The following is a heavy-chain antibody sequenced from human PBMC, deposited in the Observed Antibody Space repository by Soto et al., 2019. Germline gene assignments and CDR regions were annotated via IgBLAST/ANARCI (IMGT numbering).Heavy chain of an antibody. CDR3: ARHPSDFWFDP. J-gene: IGHJ5*02. Sequence: SETLSLTCAVSGASVSSTYWWSWVRQPPGKGPEWIGEINHRGSANYNPSLRSRVTMSVDISKSQFSLRLTSVTAADTAVYYCARHPSDFWFDPWGQGTLVTVSS. CDR2: INHRGSA. CDR1: GASVSSTYW. V-gene: IGHV4-4*02. D-gene: IGHD2-21*02.